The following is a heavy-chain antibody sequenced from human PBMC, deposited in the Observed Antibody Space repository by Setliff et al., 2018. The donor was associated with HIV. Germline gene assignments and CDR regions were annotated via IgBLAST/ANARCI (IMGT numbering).Heavy chain of an antibody. CDR2: ISPDNGGI. CDR3: ARQLSNSLEC. Sequence: ASVKVSCKASGYTFIDYFIHWVRQAPGQGLEWMGWISPDNGGINIPQRFRGRVTMTRDTSINTAYMELSGLRSDDTAVYYCARQLSNSLECWGQGTPVTVSS. J-gene: IGHJ4*02. D-gene: IGHD1-1*01. CDR1: GYTFIDYF. V-gene: IGHV1-2*02.